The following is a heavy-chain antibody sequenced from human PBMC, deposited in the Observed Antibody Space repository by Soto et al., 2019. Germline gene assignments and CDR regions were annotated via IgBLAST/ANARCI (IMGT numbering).Heavy chain of an antibody. CDR1: GYTFTSYD. V-gene: IGHV1-8*01. J-gene: IGHJ6*02. D-gene: IGHD5-18*01. CDR3: ASQDTAMVYYYGMAV. CDR2: MNPNSGNT. Sequence: QVQLVQSGAEVKKPGGSVEVSCKASGYTFTSYDINWVRQATGRGLEWMGWMNPNSGNTGYAQKFQGRVTMTRNTSITTAYMELSSLRSEDTAVYYCASQDTAMVYYYGMAVWGQGTTVTVSS.